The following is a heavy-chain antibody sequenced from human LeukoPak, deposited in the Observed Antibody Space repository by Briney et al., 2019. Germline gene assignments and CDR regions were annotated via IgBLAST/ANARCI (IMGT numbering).Heavy chain of an antibody. V-gene: IGHV3-74*01. Sequence: GGSLRLSCAASGFTFSSYWMHWVRQAPGKGLVWVSRINSDGSSTSYADSVKGRFTISRDNAKTTLYLQMNSLRAEDTAVYYCARVRPESGYSWLVNGAFDIWGQGTMVTVSS. CDR3: ARVRPESGYSWLVNGAFDI. CDR1: GFTFSSYW. CDR2: INSDGSST. J-gene: IGHJ3*02. D-gene: IGHD5-18*01.